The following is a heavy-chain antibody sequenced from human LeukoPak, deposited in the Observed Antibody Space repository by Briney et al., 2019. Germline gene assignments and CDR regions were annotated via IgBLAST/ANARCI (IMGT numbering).Heavy chain of an antibody. CDR3: ARVSYGSGSYYNWDY. CDR2: IYYSGST. CDR1: GGSISSSSYY. V-gene: IGHV4-39*07. D-gene: IGHD3-10*01. J-gene: IGHJ4*02. Sequence: SETLSLTCTVSGGSISSSSYYWGWIRQPPGKGLEWIGSIYYSGSTYYNPSLKSRVTISVDTSKNQFSLKLSSVTAADTAVYYCARVSYGSGSYYNWDYWGQGTLVTVSS.